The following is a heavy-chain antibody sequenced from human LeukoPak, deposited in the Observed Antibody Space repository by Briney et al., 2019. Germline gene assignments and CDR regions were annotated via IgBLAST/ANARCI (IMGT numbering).Heavy chain of an antibody. Sequence: GGSLRLSCAASGFTFSSYSMNWVRQAPGKGLEWVSSISSSSSYIYYADSVKGRFTISRDNAKNSLYLQMNSLRAEDTAVYYCARVVVPAAIGDFDYWGQGTLVTVSS. J-gene: IGHJ4*02. CDR1: GFTFSSYS. V-gene: IGHV3-21*01. D-gene: IGHD2-2*02. CDR2: ISSSSSYI. CDR3: ARVVVPAAIGDFDY.